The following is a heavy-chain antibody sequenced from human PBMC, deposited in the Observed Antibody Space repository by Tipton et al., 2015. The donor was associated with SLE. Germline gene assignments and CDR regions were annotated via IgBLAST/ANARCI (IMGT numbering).Heavy chain of an antibody. CDR3: ARGLSPDRYYAMDV. V-gene: IGHV1-69*13. CDR1: GYSFTDYY. Sequence: QLVQSGAEVKKPGASVKVSCKASGYSFTDYYMHWVRQAPGQGLEWMGGIIPVFGTANYAQKFQGRLTMTADESTSTAFMELSSLRSEDTAVYYCARGLSPDRYYAMDVWGQGTTVTVSS. D-gene: IGHD1-14*01. CDR2: IIPVFGTA. J-gene: IGHJ6*02.